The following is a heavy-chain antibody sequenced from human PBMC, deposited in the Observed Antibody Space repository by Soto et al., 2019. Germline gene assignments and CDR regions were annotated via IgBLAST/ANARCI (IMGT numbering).Heavy chain of an antibody. CDR2: INPNSGGT. V-gene: IGHV1-2*02. D-gene: IGHD3-3*01. CDR1: GYTFTGYY. CDR3: ARENTIFGVVRGMDV. J-gene: IGHJ6*02. Sequence: QVPLVQSGAEVKKPGASVKVSCKASGYTFTGYYMHWVRQAPGQGLEWMGWINPNSGGTNYAQKFQGRVTMTRDTSISTAYMELSRLRSDDTAVYYCARENTIFGVVRGMDVWGQGTTVTVSS.